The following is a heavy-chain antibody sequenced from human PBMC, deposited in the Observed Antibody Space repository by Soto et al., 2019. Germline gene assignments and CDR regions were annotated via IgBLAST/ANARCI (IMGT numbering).Heavy chain of an antibody. CDR3: ARDKDRQQLGGNYYYILDV. V-gene: IGHV1-69*12. CDR1: GGTFSTSA. J-gene: IGHJ6*02. Sequence: QVQLVQSGAEVKKPGSSVKVSCKASGGTFSTSAISWVRQAPGQGLEWVGGIMPVFATPDYAQKFRGRVTITADESTTPAYLELTSLRTDDTAVYYCARDKDRQQLGGNYYYILDVWGQGTAITVSS. CDR2: IMPVFATP. D-gene: IGHD3-3*02.